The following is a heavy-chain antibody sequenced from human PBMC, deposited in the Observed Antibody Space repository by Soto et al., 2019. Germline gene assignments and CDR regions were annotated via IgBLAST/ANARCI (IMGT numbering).Heavy chain of an antibody. D-gene: IGHD6-19*01. V-gene: IGHV3-7*05. CDR3: ARCVGAVPGSN. CDR1: GFTFSDDW. Sequence: EVQLVESGGGLVQPGGSLRLSCAASGFTFSDDWMSWVRQAPGKGPEWVANIRGDGSENYYVDSVKGRFTISRDNAKSTLFLQMNSLRAEDTAVYYCARCVGAVPGSNWGQGTLVTVSP. J-gene: IGHJ4*02. CDR2: IRGDGSEN.